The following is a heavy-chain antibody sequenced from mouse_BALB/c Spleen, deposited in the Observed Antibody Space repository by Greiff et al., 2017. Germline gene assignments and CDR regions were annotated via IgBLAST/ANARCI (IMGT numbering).Heavy chain of an antibody. CDR2: ISDGGSYT. V-gene: IGHV5-4*02. CDR1: GFTFSDYY. D-gene: IGHD2-14*01. Sequence: EVQGVESGGGLVKPGGSLKLSCAASGFTFSDYYMYWVRQTPEKRLEWVATISDGGSYTYYPDSVKGRFTISRDNAKNNLYLQMSSLKSEDTAMYYCARACRYDGPYYAMDDWGEGTSVTVSS. CDR3: ARACRYDGPYYAMDD. J-gene: IGHJ4*01.